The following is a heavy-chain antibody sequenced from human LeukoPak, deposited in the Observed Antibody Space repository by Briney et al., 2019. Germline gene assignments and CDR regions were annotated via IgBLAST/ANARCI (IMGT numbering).Heavy chain of an antibody. D-gene: IGHD5-24*01. Sequence: GGSLRLSCAASGFTFSSYSMNWVRQAPGKGLEWVSYISSSSSTIYYADSVKGRFTISRDNAKNSLYLQMNSLRAEDTAVYYCAKEGWLQSYYFDYWGQGTLVTVSS. CDR1: GFTFSSYS. CDR3: AKEGWLQSYYFDY. CDR2: ISSSSSTI. J-gene: IGHJ4*02. V-gene: IGHV3-48*04.